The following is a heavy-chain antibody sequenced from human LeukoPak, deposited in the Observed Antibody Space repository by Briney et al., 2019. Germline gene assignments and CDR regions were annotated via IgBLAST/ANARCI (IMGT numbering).Heavy chain of an antibody. V-gene: IGHV1-69*04. J-gene: IGHJ4*02. CDR1: GGTFSSYA. CDR2: IIPILGIA. D-gene: IGHD3-22*01. CDR3: AREGDSSGYYSNYFDY. Sequence: SVKVSCKASGGTFSSYAISWVRQAPGQGLEWMGRIIPILGIANYAQKFQGRVTITADKSTSTAYMEPSSLRSEDTAVYYCAREGDSSGYYSNYFDYWGQGTLVTVSS.